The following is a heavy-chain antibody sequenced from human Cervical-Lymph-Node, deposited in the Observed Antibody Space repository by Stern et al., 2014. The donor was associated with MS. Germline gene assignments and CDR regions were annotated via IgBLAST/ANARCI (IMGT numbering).Heavy chain of an antibody. CDR1: GFSLSTGGEG. D-gene: IGHD3-3*01. Sequence: EESGPTLVKPTQTLTLTCTFSGFSLSTGGEGVAWIRQPPGKALEWLAVIFWDDHKSYSPSLRDRLTITKDTSKNQVVLTMTNVDPVDTATYFCAHRSRVGVATDYFDYWGQGTLAIVSS. J-gene: IGHJ4*02. V-gene: IGHV2-5*02. CDR2: IFWDDHK. CDR3: AHRSRVGVATDYFDY.